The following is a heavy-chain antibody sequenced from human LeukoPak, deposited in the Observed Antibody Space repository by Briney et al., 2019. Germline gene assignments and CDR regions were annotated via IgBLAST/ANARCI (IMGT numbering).Heavy chain of an antibody. CDR1: GFTFSSYA. D-gene: IGHD1-1*01. Sequence: GGSLRLSCAASGFTFSSYAMSWVRQAPGKGLEWVSVIYSGGSTYYADSVKGRFTISRDNSKNTLYLQMNSLRAEDTAVYYCVTERGYYYYGMDVWGQGTTVTVSS. V-gene: IGHV3-23*03. J-gene: IGHJ6*02. CDR3: VTERGYYYYGMDV. CDR2: IYSGGST.